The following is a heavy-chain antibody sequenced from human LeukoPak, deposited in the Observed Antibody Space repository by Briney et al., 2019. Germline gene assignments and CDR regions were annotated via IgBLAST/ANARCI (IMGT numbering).Heavy chain of an antibody. Sequence: SETLSLTCTVSGGSISSSSYYWGWIRQPPGKGLEWIGYIYYSGSTNYNPSLKSRVTISVDTSKNQFSLKLSSVTAADTAVYYCAREEVVNCFDPWGQGTLVTVSS. CDR3: AREEVVNCFDP. D-gene: IGHD3-22*01. V-gene: IGHV4-61*01. CDR2: IYYSGST. CDR1: GGSISSSSYY. J-gene: IGHJ5*02.